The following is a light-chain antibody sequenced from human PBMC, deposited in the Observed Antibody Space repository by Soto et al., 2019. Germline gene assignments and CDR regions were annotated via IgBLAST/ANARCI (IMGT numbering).Light chain of an antibody. Sequence: QSVLTQPASVSGSPGQSITISCTGTSSDVGNYNLVSWYQHHPDKAPKLMIYEVGKRPSGVSNRFSGSKSGNTASLTISGLQAEDEADYYCCSLTTRDSHIFGSGTKVTVL. CDR1: SSDVGNYNL. J-gene: IGLJ1*01. CDR2: EVG. CDR3: CSLTTRDSHI. V-gene: IGLV2-23*02.